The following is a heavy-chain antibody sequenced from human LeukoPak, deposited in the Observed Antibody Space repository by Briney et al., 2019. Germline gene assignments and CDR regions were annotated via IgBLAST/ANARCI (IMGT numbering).Heavy chain of an antibody. CDR3: AKERDYGPADY. J-gene: IGHJ4*02. V-gene: IGHV3-23*01. CDR1: GFTFSNAW. CDR2: LSGSGGST. Sequence: GSLRLSCAASGFTFSNAWMNWVRQAPGKGLEWVSGLSGSGGSTDYADSVKGRFTVSRDNSKNTLFLQMNSLRAEDTAIYYCAKERDYGPADYWGQGTLVTVSS. D-gene: IGHD4/OR15-4a*01.